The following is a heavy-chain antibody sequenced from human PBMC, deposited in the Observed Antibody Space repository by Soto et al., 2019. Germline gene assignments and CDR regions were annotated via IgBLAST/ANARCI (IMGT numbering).Heavy chain of an antibody. Sequence: SETLSLTCAVYGGSFSGYYWSWIRQPPGKGLEWIGEINHSGSTNYNPSLKSRVTISVDTSKNQFSLKLSSVTAADTAVYYCARVGIAAAATKPYNWFDPWGQGTLVT. D-gene: IGHD6-13*01. CDR3: ARVGIAAAATKPYNWFDP. CDR2: INHSGST. V-gene: IGHV4-34*01. CDR1: GGSFSGYY. J-gene: IGHJ5*02.